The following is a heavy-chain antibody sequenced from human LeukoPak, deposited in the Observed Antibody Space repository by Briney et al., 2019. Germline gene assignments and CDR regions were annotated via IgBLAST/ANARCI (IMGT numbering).Heavy chain of an antibody. CDR1: GFTFSSYG. J-gene: IGHJ4*02. CDR3: AKVRDIVVVPAAILFDY. Sequence: GGSLRLSCAASGFTFSSYGMHWVRQAPGKGLEWVAFIRYDGSNKYYADSVKGRFTISRDNSKNTLYLQMNSLRAEDTAVYYCAKVRDIVVVPAAILFDYWGQGTLVTVSS. CDR2: IRYDGSNK. D-gene: IGHD2-2*01. V-gene: IGHV3-30*02.